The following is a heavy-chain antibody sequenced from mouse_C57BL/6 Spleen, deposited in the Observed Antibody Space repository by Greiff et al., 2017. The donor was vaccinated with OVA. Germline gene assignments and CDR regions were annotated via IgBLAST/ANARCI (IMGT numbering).Heavy chain of an antibody. Sequence: EVQGVESGGGLVQPGGSMKLSCAASGFTFSDAWMDWVRQSPEKGLEWVAEIRNKANNHATYYAESVKGRFTISRDDSKSSVYLQMNSLRAEDTGIYYCTRNYGSSPGDYWGQGTTLTVSS. V-gene: IGHV6-6*01. D-gene: IGHD1-1*01. CDR2: IRNKANNHAT. CDR1: GFTFSDAW. CDR3: TRNYGSSPGDY. J-gene: IGHJ2*01.